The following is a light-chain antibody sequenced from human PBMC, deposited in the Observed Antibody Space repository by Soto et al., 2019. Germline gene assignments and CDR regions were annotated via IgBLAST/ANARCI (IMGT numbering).Light chain of an antibody. V-gene: IGKV1-9*01. CDR2: AAS. Sequence: DIQLTQSPSFLSASVGDRVTITCRASQGISSYLAWYQQKPGTAPKLLIYAASTLQSGVPSRFSGSGSGTESTLTISSLQTEDGATYYCQPFNSYPLTFGGGTKVEIK. J-gene: IGKJ4*01. CDR1: QGISSY. CDR3: QPFNSYPLT.